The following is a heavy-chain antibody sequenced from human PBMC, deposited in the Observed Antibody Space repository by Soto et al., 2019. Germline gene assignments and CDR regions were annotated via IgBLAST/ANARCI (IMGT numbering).Heavy chain of an antibody. J-gene: IGHJ2*01. CDR2: IIPIFGTA. Sequence: VASVKVSCKASGGTFSSYAISWVRQAPGQGLEWMGGIIPIFGTANYAQKFQGRVTITADESTSTAYMELSSLRSEDTAVYYCARDLSAGYSGYDNPYWYFDLWGRGTLVTVSS. V-gene: IGHV1-69*13. CDR3: ARDLSAGYSGYDNPYWYFDL. D-gene: IGHD5-12*01. CDR1: GGTFSSYA.